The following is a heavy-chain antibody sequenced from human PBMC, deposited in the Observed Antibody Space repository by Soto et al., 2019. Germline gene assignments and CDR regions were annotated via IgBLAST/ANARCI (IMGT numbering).Heavy chain of an antibody. D-gene: IGHD3-10*01. J-gene: IGHJ6*02. V-gene: IGHV6-1*01. CDR1: GDSVSSNSAA. CDR3: ALVRGVIDTHGEYYYYGMDV. Sequence: SQTFSLTCAISGDSVSSNSAAWNWIRQSPSRGLEWLGRTYYRSKWYNDYAVSVKSRITINPDTSKNQFSLQLNSVTPEDTAVYYCALVRGVIDTHGEYYYYGMDVWGQGTTVTVSS. CDR2: TYYRSKWYN.